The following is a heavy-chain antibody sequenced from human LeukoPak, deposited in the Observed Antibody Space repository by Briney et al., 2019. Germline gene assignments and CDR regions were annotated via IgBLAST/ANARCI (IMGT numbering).Heavy chain of an antibody. CDR1: GGSFSSCA. J-gene: IGHJ4*02. Sequence: SVKVSCKASGGSFSSCAISWVRQAPGQGLEWMGRIIPIFGTANYAQKFQGRVTITTDESTSTAYMELSSLRSEDTAVYYCARDIREVGESHYFDYWGQGTLVTVTS. D-gene: IGHD1-26*01. CDR2: IIPIFGTA. V-gene: IGHV1-69*05. CDR3: ARDIREVGESHYFDY.